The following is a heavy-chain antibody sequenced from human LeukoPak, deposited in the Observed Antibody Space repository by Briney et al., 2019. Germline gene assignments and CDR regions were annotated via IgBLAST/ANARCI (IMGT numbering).Heavy chain of an antibody. D-gene: IGHD6-19*01. CDR1: GFIFSSYW. CDR3: ARDTVAAFSDY. Sequence: GGSLRLSCAASGFIFSSYWMSWVRQAPGKGLEWVANIKQDGSEKYYVDSVKGRFTISRDNSRNTLSLQMNSLTVEDTAVYYCARDTVAAFSDYWGQGVLVTVSS. CDR2: IKQDGSEK. V-gene: IGHV3-7*05. J-gene: IGHJ4*02.